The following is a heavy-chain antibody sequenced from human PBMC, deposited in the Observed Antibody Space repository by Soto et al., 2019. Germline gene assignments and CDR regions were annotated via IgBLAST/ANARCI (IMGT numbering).Heavy chain of an antibody. D-gene: IGHD2-8*02. J-gene: IGHJ5*02. V-gene: IGHV4-4*02. CDR1: GGSISSTNW. CDR2: MYHSGST. Sequence: QAQLRESGPGLVKPSGTLSLNCAVSGGSISSTNWWTWVRQSPGKGLEWIGEMYHSGSTTYNPSLRGRVTMSVDKSNNQFSLQLRYVTAADTAVYYCATLPPRIELAVLPIPTWGQGTLVTVSA. CDR3: ATLPPRIELAVLPIPT.